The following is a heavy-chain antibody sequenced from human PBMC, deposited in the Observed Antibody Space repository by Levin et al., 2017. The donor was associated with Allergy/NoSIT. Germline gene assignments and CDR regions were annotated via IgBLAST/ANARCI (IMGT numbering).Heavy chain of an antibody. D-gene: IGHD3-10*01. CDR2: INQGGSDK. CDR3: ARAGRQGAGTPDR. J-gene: IGHJ5*02. CDR1: GFTFSNYW. V-gene: IGHV3-7*01. Sequence: GGSLRLSCAASGFTFSNYWMTWVRQAPGKGLEWVANINQGGSDKYYVDSVKGRFTVSRDNAKNSLTLQMSSLRAEDTALYYCARAGRQGAGTPDRWGQGTPVTVSS.